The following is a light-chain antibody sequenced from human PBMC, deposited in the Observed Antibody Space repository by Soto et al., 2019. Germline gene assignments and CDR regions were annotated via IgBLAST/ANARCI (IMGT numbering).Light chain of an antibody. J-gene: IGKJ1*01. CDR2: GTS. CDR3: QHYTFLPKT. V-gene: IGKV3-15*01. CDR1: QSVGST. Sequence: HSPATVSVTPKERATLSCRASQSVGSTLAWYQQKPGQPPSLLIYGTSTRATDIPARFSGSGSGTEFTLTIIILQYEDFARYYSQHYTFLPKTCGQGTMADI.